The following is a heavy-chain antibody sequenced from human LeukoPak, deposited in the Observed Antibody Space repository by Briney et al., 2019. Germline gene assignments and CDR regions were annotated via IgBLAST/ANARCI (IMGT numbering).Heavy chain of an antibody. J-gene: IGHJ1*01. CDR3: AKDPTDTSSWYIVEYFQH. CDR1: GFTFSTYA. D-gene: IGHD6-13*01. V-gene: IGHV3-23*01. Sequence: GGSLRLSCAASGFTFSTYAMSWVRQAPGKGLQWVSAISGSGGSTYYIDSVKGRFTISRDNSKNTLYLQMNSLRAEDTAVYYCAKDPTDTSSWYIVEYFQHWGQGTLVTDSS. CDR2: ISGSGGST.